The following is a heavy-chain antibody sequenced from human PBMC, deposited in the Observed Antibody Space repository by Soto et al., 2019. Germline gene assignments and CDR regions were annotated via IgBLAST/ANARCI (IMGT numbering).Heavy chain of an antibody. CDR2: MNPNSGNT. Sequence: GASVKVSCKASGYTFTSYDINWVRQATGQGLEWMGWMNPNSGNTGYAQKFQGRVTITADKSTSTAYMELSSLRSEDTAVYYCASGSSSSYYMDVWGKGTTVTVSS. V-gene: IGHV1-8*01. D-gene: IGHD6-6*01. CDR1: GYTFTSYD. CDR3: ASGSSSSYYMDV. J-gene: IGHJ6*03.